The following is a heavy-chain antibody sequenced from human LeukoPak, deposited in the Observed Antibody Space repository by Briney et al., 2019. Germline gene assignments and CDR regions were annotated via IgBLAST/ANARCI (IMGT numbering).Heavy chain of an antibody. V-gene: IGHV3-11*01. Sequence: PGGSLRLSCAASGFTFSDYNMSWIRQAPGKGLEWVSDISSSGSTIYYADSVKGRFTISRDNAKNSLYLQMNSLRAEDTAVYYCARDSYSSGYSLGAFDIWGQGTMVTVSS. J-gene: IGHJ3*02. CDR3: ARDSYSSGYSLGAFDI. D-gene: IGHD3-22*01. CDR1: GFTFSDYN. CDR2: ISSSGSTI.